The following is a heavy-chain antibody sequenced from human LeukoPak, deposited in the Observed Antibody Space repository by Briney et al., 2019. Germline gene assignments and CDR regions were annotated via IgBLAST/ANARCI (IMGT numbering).Heavy chain of an antibody. D-gene: IGHD1-14*01. V-gene: IGHV4-59*12. CDR2: IYYSGST. CDR3: AKDGWLESGRTTFYFDS. CDR1: GVSISSYY. Sequence: TSETLSLTCTVSGVSISSYYWSWIRQPPGKGLEWIGYIYYSGSTNYNPSLKSRVTISVDTSKNHFSLKLSSVTAADTAVYYCAKDGWLESGRTTFYFDSWGQGTLVTVSS. J-gene: IGHJ4*02.